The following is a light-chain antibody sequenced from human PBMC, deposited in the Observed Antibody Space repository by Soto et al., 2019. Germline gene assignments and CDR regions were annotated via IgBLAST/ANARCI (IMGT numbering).Light chain of an antibody. CDR2: DVT. J-gene: IGLJ2*01. CDR3: SSYTITSIVL. CDR1: SSDIGSYNY. V-gene: IGLV2-14*03. Sequence: QSVLTQPASVSGSPGQSITISCTGTSSDIGSYNYVSWYQQYPGKAPKVIIYDVTNRPSGVSDRFSGSRSGNTASLTISGLQAADEADYYCSSYTITSIVLFGGGTKVTVL.